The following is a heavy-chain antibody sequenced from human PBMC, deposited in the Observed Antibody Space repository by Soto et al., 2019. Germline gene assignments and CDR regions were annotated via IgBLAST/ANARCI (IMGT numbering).Heavy chain of an antibody. CDR1: GFTFTSSA. CDR3: AVDVAYYDSSGYSFDY. Sequence: SVKVSCKASGFTFTSSAVQWVRQARGQRLEWIGWIVVGSGNTNYAQKFQERVTITRDMSTSTAYMELSSLRSEDTAVYYCAVDVAYYDSSGYSFDYWGQGTLVTVSS. D-gene: IGHD3-22*01. CDR2: IVVGSGNT. J-gene: IGHJ4*02. V-gene: IGHV1-58*01.